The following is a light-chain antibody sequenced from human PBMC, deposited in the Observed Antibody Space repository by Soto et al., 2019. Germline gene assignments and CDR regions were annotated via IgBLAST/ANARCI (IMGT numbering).Light chain of an antibody. CDR2: DVS. J-gene: IGLJ1*01. Sequence: QSVLTQPASVSGSPGQSITISCTETSSDVGGSNYVSWYQQHPNKAPKVMIYDVSNRPSGVSNRFSGSKSGNTASLTIPGLQAEDEADYYCSSFTSSSTYVFGTGTKLTVL. V-gene: IGLV2-14*03. CDR1: SSDVGGSNY. CDR3: SSFTSSSTYV.